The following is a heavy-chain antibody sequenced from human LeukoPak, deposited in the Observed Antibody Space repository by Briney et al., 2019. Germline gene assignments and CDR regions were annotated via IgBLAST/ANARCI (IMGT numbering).Heavy chain of an antibody. CDR3: AKILGYDYVWGSYRPDYFDY. D-gene: IGHD3-16*02. Sequence: GGSLRLSCAASGFTFSSYWMSWVRQAPGKGLEWVANIKQDGSEKYYVDSVKGRFTISRDNAKNSLYLQMNSLRAEDTAVYYCAKILGYDYVWGSYRPDYFDYWGQGTLVTVSS. CDR1: GFTFSSYW. J-gene: IGHJ4*02. V-gene: IGHV3-7*01. CDR2: IKQDGSEK.